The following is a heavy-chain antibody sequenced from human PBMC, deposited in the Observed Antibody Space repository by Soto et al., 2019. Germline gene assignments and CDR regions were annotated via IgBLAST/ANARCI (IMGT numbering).Heavy chain of an antibody. CDR3: ARDPGAYDFWSGYGPYGMDV. V-gene: IGHV4-38-2*02. CDR1: GYSISSGYY. D-gene: IGHD3-3*01. CDR2: IYHTGIT. Sequence: SETLSLTCAVSGYSISSGYYWGWIRQPPGKGLERIGNIYHTGITYYNPSLKSRVTISIDTSKNQFSLKLSSVTASDTAVYYCARDPGAYDFWSGYGPYGMDVWGQGSTVTVAS. J-gene: IGHJ6*02.